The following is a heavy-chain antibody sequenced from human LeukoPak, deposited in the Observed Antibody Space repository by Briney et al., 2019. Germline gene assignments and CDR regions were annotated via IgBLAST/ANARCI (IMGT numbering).Heavy chain of an antibody. CDR1: GGSFSGYY. CDR2: INHIGST. J-gene: IGHJ5*02. Sequence: SETLSLTCAVYGGSFSGYYWSWIRQPPGKGLEWIGEINHIGSTNYNPSLKSRVSISVDSSRNQFSLKLTSVTAADTAVYYCATNPGGYCSSTRCYGEAPWGQGTLVTVSS. D-gene: IGHD2-2*01. CDR3: ATNPGGYCSSTRCYGEAP. V-gene: IGHV4-34*01.